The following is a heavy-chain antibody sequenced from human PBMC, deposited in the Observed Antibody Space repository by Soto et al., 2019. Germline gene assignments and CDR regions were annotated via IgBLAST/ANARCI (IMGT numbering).Heavy chain of an antibody. CDR3: ASRGGQWLPGAQ. CDR1: GLTFSRSG. J-gene: IGHJ4*02. CDR2: ISYDGGQK. Sequence: QVHLVESGGGVVQPGRSLRLSCEASGLTFSRSGMHWIRQAPGKGLEWVAGISYDGGQKYYADSMKGRFTISRDNSKNTLYLRINSLRVEDTVVYFCASRGGQWLPGAQWGQGTVVTVSS. D-gene: IGHD6-19*01. V-gene: IGHV3-30*03.